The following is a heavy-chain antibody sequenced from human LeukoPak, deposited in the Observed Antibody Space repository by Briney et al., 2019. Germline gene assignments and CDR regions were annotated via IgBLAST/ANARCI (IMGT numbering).Heavy chain of an antibody. V-gene: IGHV3-30*02. CDR1: GFTFSSYG. CDR3: AKGNYGSYYFDY. J-gene: IGHJ4*02. D-gene: IGHD3-10*01. CDR2: IRYDGSNK. Sequence: PGGSLRLSCAASGFTFSSYGMHWVRQAPGKGLEWVAFIRYDGSNKYYADSVKGRFTISGDNSKNTLYLQMNSLRAEDTAVYYCAKGNYGSYYFDYWGQGTLVTVSS.